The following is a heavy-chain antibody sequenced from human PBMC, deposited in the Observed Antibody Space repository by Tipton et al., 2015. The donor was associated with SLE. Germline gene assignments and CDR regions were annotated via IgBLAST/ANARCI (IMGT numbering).Heavy chain of an antibody. D-gene: IGHD3-9*01. CDR2: ICYSGSS. Sequence: TLSLTCTVSGVSVTRYYWSWIRQPPGKGLEWIGYICYSGSSDYNPSLKSRVTMSADTSKNQFSLRLASVSAADTAVYYCARVGILTGYYPNFDYWGQGTLVTVSS. V-gene: IGHV4-59*02. J-gene: IGHJ4*02. CDR3: ARVGILTGYYPNFDY. CDR1: GVSVTRYY.